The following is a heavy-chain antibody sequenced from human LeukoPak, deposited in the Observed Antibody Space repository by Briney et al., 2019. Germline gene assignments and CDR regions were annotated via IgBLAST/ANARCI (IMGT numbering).Heavy chain of an antibody. D-gene: IGHD3-10*01. J-gene: IGHJ6*02. CDR3: AKDRYGSGMAQMDV. CDR1: GFIFSNYG. Sequence: GRSLRLSCAASGFIFSNYGIHWVRQAPGKGLEWVAVISYDGSNKYYADSVKGRFTISRDNSKNTLYLQMNSLRAEDTAVYYCAKDRYGSGMAQMDVWGQGTTVTVSS. V-gene: IGHV3-30*18. CDR2: ISYDGSNK.